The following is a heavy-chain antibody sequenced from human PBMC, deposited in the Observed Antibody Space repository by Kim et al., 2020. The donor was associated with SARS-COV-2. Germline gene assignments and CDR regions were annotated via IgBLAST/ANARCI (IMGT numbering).Heavy chain of an antibody. Sequence: YADSEKGRFTISRDNSKNTLYLQMNSLRAEDTAVYYCAREGDSSSWYFDLWGRGTLVTVSS. J-gene: IGHJ2*01. CDR3: AREGDSSSWYFDL. D-gene: IGHD6-13*01. V-gene: IGHV3-33*01.